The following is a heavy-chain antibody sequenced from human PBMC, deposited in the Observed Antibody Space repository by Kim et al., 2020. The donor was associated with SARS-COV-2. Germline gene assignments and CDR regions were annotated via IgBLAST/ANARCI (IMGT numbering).Heavy chain of an antibody. V-gene: IGHV3-43*02. D-gene: IGHD3-3*01. CDR2: ISGDGGST. Sequence: GGSLRLSCAASGFTFDDYAMHWVRQAPGKGLEWVSLISGDGGSTYYADSVKGRFTISRDNSKNSLYLQMNSLRTEDTALYYCAKGVLILEWLLNWFDPWGQGTLVTVSS. CDR3: AKGVLILEWLLNWFDP. CDR1: GFTFDDYA. J-gene: IGHJ5*02.